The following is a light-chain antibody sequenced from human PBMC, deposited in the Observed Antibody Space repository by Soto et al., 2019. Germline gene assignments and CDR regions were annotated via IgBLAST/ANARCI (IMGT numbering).Light chain of an antibody. CDR3: QQYVSSPFT. Sequence: EIVLTQSPGTLSLSPGERATLSCRASQSVGSSYLTWYQQKPGQAPRLLIYVVSSRATGIPDRFSGSGSGTDFTLTISRLEPEDCAVYYCQQYVSSPFTFGPGTKVDIK. J-gene: IGKJ3*01. CDR2: VVS. V-gene: IGKV3-20*01. CDR1: QSVGSSY.